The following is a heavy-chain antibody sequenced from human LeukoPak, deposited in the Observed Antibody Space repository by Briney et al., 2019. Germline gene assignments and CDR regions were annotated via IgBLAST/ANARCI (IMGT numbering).Heavy chain of an antibody. CDR3: ARRIVGPTSGGDY. CDR1: GFTVSSIW. Sequence: QPGGSLRLSCAASGFTVSSIWMRWVRQAPGKGLELVANIKQDGSEKYYVDSVQGRFTISRDNAKNSLYLQMNSLRVEDTAVYYCARRIVGPTSGGDYWGQGTPVTVSS. CDR2: IKQDGSEK. V-gene: IGHV3-7*01. D-gene: IGHD1-26*01. J-gene: IGHJ4*02.